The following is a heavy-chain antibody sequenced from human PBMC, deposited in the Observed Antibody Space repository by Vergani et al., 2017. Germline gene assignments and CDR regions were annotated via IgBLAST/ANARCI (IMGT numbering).Heavy chain of an antibody. CDR1: GFSFRSNG. D-gene: IGHD2-21*02. V-gene: IGHV3-30*02. J-gene: IGHJ4*02. CDR3: AKMGSVVVTEVAYYFDY. Sequence: QVQLVESGGGVVQPGGSLRLACAASGFSFRSNGMHWVRQAPGKGLEWVAFIRYDGGKTYYVDSVKGRFTISRDNSKNTVFLQMNRLRAEDTAVYYCAKMGSVVVTEVAYYFDYWVQGTLVTVSS. CDR2: IRYDGGKT.